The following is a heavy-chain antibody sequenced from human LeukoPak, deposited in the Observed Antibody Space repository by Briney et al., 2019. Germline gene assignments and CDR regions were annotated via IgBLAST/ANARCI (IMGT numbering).Heavy chain of an antibody. D-gene: IGHD3-22*01. V-gene: IGHV4-59*01. CDR1: GGSISSYY. J-gene: IGHJ5*02. CDR2: IYYSGST. Sequence: SETLSLTCTVSGGSISSYYWSWIRQPPGKGLEWIGYIYYSGSTNYNPSLKGRVTISVGTSKNQFSLKLSSVTAADTAVYYCARVEPYYDSSGYYYRVGWFDPWGQGTLVTVSS. CDR3: ARVEPYYDSSGYYYRVGWFDP.